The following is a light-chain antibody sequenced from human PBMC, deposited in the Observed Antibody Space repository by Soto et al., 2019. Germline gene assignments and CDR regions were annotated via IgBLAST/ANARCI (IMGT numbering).Light chain of an antibody. V-gene: IGKV1-5*01. CDR1: QSFNSW. Sequence: DFQMTQSPPTLSAAVGDRVTITCRASQSFNSWVAWYQQKPGKAPKLLIYAASSLETGVPSRFSGSGSGTEFTLTISSLQPDDFATYYCQQYNSFSLTFGQGTKVEIK. CDR2: AAS. J-gene: IGKJ1*01. CDR3: QQYNSFSLT.